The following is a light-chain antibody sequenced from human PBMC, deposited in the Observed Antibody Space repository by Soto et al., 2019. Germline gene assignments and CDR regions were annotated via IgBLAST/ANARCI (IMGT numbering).Light chain of an antibody. Sequence: QSALTQPASVSGSPGQSITVSCTGTRSDIGGYSHVSWYQQHPDKVPKLIIYEVRNRPSGVSNRFSASKFGNTASLTISVLQAEDEADYYCSSYTSSGTYVFGTGTKVTVL. CDR3: SSYTSSGTYV. CDR1: RSDIGGYSH. V-gene: IGLV2-14*03. J-gene: IGLJ1*01. CDR2: EVR.